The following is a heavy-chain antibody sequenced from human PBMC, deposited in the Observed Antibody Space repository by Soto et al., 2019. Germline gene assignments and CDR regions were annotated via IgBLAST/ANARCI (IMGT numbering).Heavy chain of an antibody. CDR3: ARXYKDIVVVPYYYYGMDV. V-gene: IGHV4-4*02. D-gene: IGHD2-2*01. CDR1: GGSISSSNW. CDR2: IYHSGST. J-gene: IGHJ6*02. Sequence: SETLSLTCAVSGGSISSSNWWSWVRQPPGKGLEWIGEIYHSGSTNYNPSLKSRVTISVDKSKNQFSLKLSSVTAADTAVYYCARXYKDIVVVPYYYYGMDVWGQGTTVTVSS.